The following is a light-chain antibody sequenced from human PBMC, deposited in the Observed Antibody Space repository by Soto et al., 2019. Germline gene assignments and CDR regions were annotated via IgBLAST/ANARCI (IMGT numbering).Light chain of an antibody. CDR1: SSDVGGYNY. CDR2: EVT. Sequence: QSVLTQPPSASGSPGQSVTFSCTGTSSDVGGYNYVSWYQQHPGRAPKLIIYEVTKRPSGVPDRFSGSKSGNTASLTVSGLQAEDEADYYCNSYAGSNNWVFGRGTKLTVL. CDR3: NSYAGSNNWV. V-gene: IGLV2-8*01. J-gene: IGLJ3*02.